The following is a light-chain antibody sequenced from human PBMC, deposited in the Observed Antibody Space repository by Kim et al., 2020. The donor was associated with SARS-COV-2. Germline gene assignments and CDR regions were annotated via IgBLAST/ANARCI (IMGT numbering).Light chain of an antibody. Sequence: AVTRACPPSSAHSGYAIAWQQQQPEKGRRFLMKLDSDGSHNKGDGIPDRFSGSSSGAERYLTISSLQSEDEADYYCQTWDTGVRLFGGGTQLTVL. CDR2: LDSDGSH. CDR3: QTWDTGVRL. CDR1: SAHSGYA. J-gene: IGLJ3*02. V-gene: IGLV4-69*01.